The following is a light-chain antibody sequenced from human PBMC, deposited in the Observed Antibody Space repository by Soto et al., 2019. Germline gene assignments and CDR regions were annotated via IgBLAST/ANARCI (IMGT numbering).Light chain of an antibody. J-gene: IGLJ2*01. CDR3: TSYTSRGTLGV. Sequence: QSVLTQPASVSGSPGQSITISCTGSNSDIGGYSYVSWYQQHPGKAPKLMIYDVSNRPSGVSYRFSGSKSGNTASLTISGLQAEDEADYYCTSYTSRGTLGVFGGGTKLTVL. CDR2: DVS. V-gene: IGLV2-14*03. CDR1: NSDIGGYSY.